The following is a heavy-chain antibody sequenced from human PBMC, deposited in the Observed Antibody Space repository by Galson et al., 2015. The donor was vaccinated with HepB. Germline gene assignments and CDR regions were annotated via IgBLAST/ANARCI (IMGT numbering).Heavy chain of an antibody. V-gene: IGHV3-23*01. CDR1: GFTFSSYA. Sequence: SLRLSCAASGFTFSSYAMSWVRQAPGKGLEWVSAISGSGGSTYYADSVKGRFTISRDNSKNTLYLQMNSLRAEDTAVYYCAKVGKIAVAGTADYWGQGTLVTVSS. CDR3: AKVGKIAVAGTADY. D-gene: IGHD6-19*01. CDR2: ISGSGGST. J-gene: IGHJ4*02.